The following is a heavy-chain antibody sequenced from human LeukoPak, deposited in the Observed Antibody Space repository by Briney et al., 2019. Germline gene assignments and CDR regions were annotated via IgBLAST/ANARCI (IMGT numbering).Heavy chain of an antibody. J-gene: IGHJ4*02. V-gene: IGHV4-59*08. CDR3: ARQLGYCSGGSCYSFNAKYYFDY. CDR1: GDSISDYY. Sequence: SETLSLTCTVSGDSISDYYWSWIRQPPGKGLEWIGYIYYSGSTNYNPSLKSRVTISVDTSKNQFSLKLSSVTAADTAVYYCARQLGYCSGGSCYSFNAKYYFDYWGQGTLVTVSS. CDR2: IYYSGST. D-gene: IGHD2-15*01.